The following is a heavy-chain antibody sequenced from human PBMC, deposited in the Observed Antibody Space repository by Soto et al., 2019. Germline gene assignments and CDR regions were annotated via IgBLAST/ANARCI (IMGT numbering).Heavy chain of an antibody. CDR1: GFTVSSNY. Sequence: EVQLVESGGGLIQPGGSLRLSCAASGFTVSSNYMSWVRQAPGNALEWVAGVNSGGSTYYADSVKGRFTISRDNSKNTLYLQMNSLRAQHTAVYYCAREAEVGAFAYWGQGTLVTVSS. D-gene: IGHD1-26*01. V-gene: IGHV3-53*01. CDR2: VNSGGST. CDR3: AREAEVGAFAY. J-gene: IGHJ4*02.